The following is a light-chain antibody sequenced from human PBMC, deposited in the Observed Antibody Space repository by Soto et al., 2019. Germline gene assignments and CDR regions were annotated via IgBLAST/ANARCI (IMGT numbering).Light chain of an antibody. Sequence: EIVMTQSPATLSVSPGERATLSCRASQSVSSNLAWYQQKPGQAPRLLIYDASNRATGIPASISGGASGTDFPPTISSLDPDYFATYYCQHYNSYWTFGQGTKVDIK. CDR2: DAS. CDR3: QHYNSYWT. J-gene: IGKJ1*01. CDR1: QSVSSN. V-gene: IGKV3D-15*01.